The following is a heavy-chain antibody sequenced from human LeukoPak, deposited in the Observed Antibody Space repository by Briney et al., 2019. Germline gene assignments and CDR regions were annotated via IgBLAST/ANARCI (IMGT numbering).Heavy chain of an antibody. V-gene: IGHV3-23*01. D-gene: IGHD4-11*01. CDR1: GFTFSSYA. CDR2: ISGSGGST. J-gene: IGHJ4*02. Sequence: GGSLRLSCAASGFTFSSYAMSWVRQAPGKGLEWVSAISGSGGSTYYADSVKGRFTISRDNAKNTLYLQMNSLRAEDTAVYYCARAYSNYETFDYWGQGTLVTVSS. CDR3: ARAYSNYETFDY.